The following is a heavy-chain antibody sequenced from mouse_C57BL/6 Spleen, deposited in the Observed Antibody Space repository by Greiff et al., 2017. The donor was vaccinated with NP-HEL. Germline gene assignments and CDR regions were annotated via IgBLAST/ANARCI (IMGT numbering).Heavy chain of an antibody. J-gene: IGHJ1*03. CDR1: GYTFTSYW. CDR3: AGYYGSRPDWYFDV. V-gene: IGHV1-52*01. CDR2: IDPSDSET. D-gene: IGHD1-1*01. Sequence: QVQLQQPGAELVRPGSSVKLSCKASGYTFTSYWMHWVKQRPIQGLEWIGNIDPSDSETHYNQKFKDKATLTVDKSSSTAYMQLSSLTSEDSAVYYCAGYYGSRPDWYFDVWGTGTTVTVSS.